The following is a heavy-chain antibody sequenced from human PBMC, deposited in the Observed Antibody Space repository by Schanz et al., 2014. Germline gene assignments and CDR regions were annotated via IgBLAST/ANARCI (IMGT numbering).Heavy chain of an antibody. D-gene: IGHD3-3*01. J-gene: IGHJ4*02. V-gene: IGHV3-48*02. CDR3: ARGSGTFDS. CDR2: ISRSSSTI. Sequence: EVQLVESGGGLVQPGGSLRLSCEASGFTFSNYNMNWVRQAPGKGLEWVSYISRSSSTIYYTDSVKGRFTISRDNAKNSVFLQMNGLRDEDTAVYYCARGSGTFDSWGQGTLVTVSS. CDR1: GFTFSNYN.